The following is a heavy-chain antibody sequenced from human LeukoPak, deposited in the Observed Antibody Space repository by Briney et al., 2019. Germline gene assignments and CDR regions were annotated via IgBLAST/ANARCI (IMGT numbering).Heavy chain of an antibody. CDR1: GGSISSYY. V-gene: IGHV4-4*07. Sequence: SETLSLTCTVSGGSISSYYWSWIRQPAGKGLEWIGRIYTSGSTNYNPSLKSRVTMSVDTSKNQFSLKLSSVTAADTAVYYCARGVDTALVPYYYYYMDVWGKGTTVTISS. CDR2: IYTSGST. J-gene: IGHJ6*03. CDR3: ARGVDTALVPYYYYYMDV. D-gene: IGHD5-18*01.